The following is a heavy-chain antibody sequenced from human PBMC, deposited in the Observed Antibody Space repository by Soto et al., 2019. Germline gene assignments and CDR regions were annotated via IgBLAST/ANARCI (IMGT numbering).Heavy chain of an antibody. D-gene: IGHD1-26*01. CDR2: ISASNGDT. V-gene: IGHV1-18*01. CDR1: GFIFTNYG. Sequence: ASVKVSCKASGFIFTNYGFTWVRQAPGQGPEWMGWISASNGDTNYAQKFQGRVTMTTDTSTSTAYMELRSLISDDTAVYYCARVTVGPTGNWFDPWGQGTLVTVSS. CDR3: ARVTVGPTGNWFDP. J-gene: IGHJ5*02.